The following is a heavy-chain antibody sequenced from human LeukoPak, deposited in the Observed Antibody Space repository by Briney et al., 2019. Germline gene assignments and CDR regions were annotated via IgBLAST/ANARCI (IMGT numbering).Heavy chain of an antibody. CDR2: IYYTEST. D-gene: IGHD3-9*01. CDR3: AREGYYDILTGYYYNWIDT. CDR1: GGSISGHF. J-gene: IGHJ5*02. V-gene: IGHV4-59*11. Sequence: SETLSLTCTVSGGSISGHFWSWIRQPPGKGLEWIGYIYYTESTNYNPSLKSRVTISVDTSKNQFSLKLTSVTAADTAVYYCAREGYYDILTGYYYNWIDTWGQGTLVTVSS.